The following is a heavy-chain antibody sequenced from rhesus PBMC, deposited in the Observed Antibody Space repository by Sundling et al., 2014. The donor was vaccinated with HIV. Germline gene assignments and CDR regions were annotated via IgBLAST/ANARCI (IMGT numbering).Heavy chain of an antibody. J-gene: IGHJ4*01. V-gene: IGHV4-73*01. CDR2: ISGTSGST. Sequence: QVKLQQWGEGLVKPSETLSLTCAVSGGSISGYYYWNWIRQPPGKGLEWIGDISGTSGSTDYNPSLKSRVTISTDTSKNQFSLKLSSVTAADTAVYYCAGRITIFGLVPGGDYWGQGVLVTVSS. CDR1: GGSISGYYY. CDR3: AGRITIFGLVPGGDY. D-gene: IGHD3-3*01.